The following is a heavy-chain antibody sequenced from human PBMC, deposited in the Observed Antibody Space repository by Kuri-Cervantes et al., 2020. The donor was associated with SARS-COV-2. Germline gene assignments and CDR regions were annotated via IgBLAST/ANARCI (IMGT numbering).Heavy chain of an antibody. D-gene: IGHD3-3*01. V-gene: IGHV3-33*01. CDR2: IWYDGSNK. CDR1: GFTFSSYG. CDR3: AREPTYYDFWSGYYHYFDY. Sequence: GGSLRLSCAASGFTFSSYGMHWVRQAPGKGLEWVAVIWYDGSNKYYADSVKGRFTISRDNSKNTLYLQMNSLRAEDTAVYYCAREPTYYDFWSGYYHYFDYWAREPWSPSPQ. J-gene: IGHJ4*02.